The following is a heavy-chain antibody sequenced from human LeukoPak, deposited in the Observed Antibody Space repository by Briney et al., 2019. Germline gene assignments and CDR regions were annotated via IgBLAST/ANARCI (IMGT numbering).Heavy chain of an antibody. CDR1: GFIFSSYW. CDR3: ARERCSSSSCFPDY. D-gene: IGHD2-2*01. Sequence: GGSLRLSCGASGFIFSSYWMTWVRQAPGKGLEWVANIKQDGSEKSYVDSVKGRFTISRDNAKNSLYLQMNSLRAEDTAVYYCARERCSSSSCFPDYWGQGTLVPVSS. J-gene: IGHJ4*02. CDR2: IKQDGSEK. V-gene: IGHV3-7*01.